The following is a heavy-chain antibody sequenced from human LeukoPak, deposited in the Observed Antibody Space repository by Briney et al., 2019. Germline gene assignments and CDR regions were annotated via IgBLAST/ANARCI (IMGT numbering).Heavy chain of an antibody. CDR3: RFYTSGSDY. D-gene: IGHD3-22*01. V-gene: IGHV3-23*01. J-gene: IGHJ4*02. CDR2: IRASGDTT. Sequence: GGSLRLSCEVFGFTFSTSAMSWVRQAPGKGLEWVSGIRASGDTTYYVDSVKGRFTVSRDNSKNTLYLQMNSLSVEDTAVYYCRFYTSGSDYWGQGTLVTVSS. CDR1: GFTFSTSA.